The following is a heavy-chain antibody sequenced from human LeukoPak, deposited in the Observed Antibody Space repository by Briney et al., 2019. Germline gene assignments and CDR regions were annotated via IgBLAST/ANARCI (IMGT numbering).Heavy chain of an antibody. CDR2: TSYDGSNR. J-gene: IGHJ4*02. CDR1: GFTFSSYG. D-gene: IGHD3-3*01. CDR3: AGTYYDFWSPFDY. Sequence: GGSLRLSCAASGFTFSSYGMHWVRQAPGKGLEWVAATSYDGSNRHYADSVKGRFTISRDNSKNTLYLQMNSLRAEDTAVYYCAGTYYDFWSPFDYWGQGTLVTVSS. V-gene: IGHV3-30*03.